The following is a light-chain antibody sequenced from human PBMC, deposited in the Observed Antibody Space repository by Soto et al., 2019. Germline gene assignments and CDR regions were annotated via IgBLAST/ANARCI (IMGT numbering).Light chain of an antibody. V-gene: IGLV2-11*01. CDR1: SSDVGGYNL. Sequence: QSALTQPRSVSGSPGQSVTIPCTGSSSDVGGYNLVSWYHQKPGEVPKVIIYDVFKRPSGVPDRFFGSKSGNTATLTISGLQGDDEADFYCCSYAGRFIWLFGGGTKLTVL. J-gene: IGLJ3*02. CDR2: DVF. CDR3: CSYAGRFIWL.